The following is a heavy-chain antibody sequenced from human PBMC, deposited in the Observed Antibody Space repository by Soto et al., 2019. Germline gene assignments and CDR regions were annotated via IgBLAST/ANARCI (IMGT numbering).Heavy chain of an antibody. CDR3: ARVERGTATTVVDAFDI. Sequence: QVQLQQWGAGLLKPSETLSLTCAVYGGFVSSGSYYWSWIRQPPGKGLGGFGEMGQRGGTHFNPSLKRRVTISVDTSKNQFSLKMSSVTAADTALYYCARVERGTATTVVDAFDIWGPGTMVTVSS. J-gene: IGHJ3*02. CDR2: MGQRGGT. V-gene: IGHV4-34*01. D-gene: IGHD1-1*01. CDR1: GGFVSSGSYY.